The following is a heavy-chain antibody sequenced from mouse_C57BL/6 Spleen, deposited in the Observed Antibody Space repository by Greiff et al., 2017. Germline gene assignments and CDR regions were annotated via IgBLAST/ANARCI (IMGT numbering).Heavy chain of an antibody. Sequence: QVQLQQPGAELVKPGASVKLSCKASGYTFTSYWMHWVKQRPGQGLEWIGMIHPNSGSTNYNEKFKSKATLTVDKSSSTAYMQLSSLTSEDSAVYYGARGSIYDGYYGFADWGQGTLVTVSA. CDR1: GYTFTSYW. D-gene: IGHD2-3*01. V-gene: IGHV1-64*01. CDR2: IHPNSGST. CDR3: ARGSIYDGYYGFAD. J-gene: IGHJ3*01.